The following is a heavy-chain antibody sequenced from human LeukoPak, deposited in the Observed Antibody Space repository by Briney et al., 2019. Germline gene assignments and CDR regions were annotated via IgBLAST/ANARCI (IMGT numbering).Heavy chain of an antibody. D-gene: IGHD3-16*02. CDR3: ARDSDTYDYVWGSYRFDY. Sequence: ASVKVSCKASGCTFTGYYMHWVRQAPGQGLEWMGRINPNSGGTNYAQKFQGRVTTIRDTSISTAYMELSRLRSDDTAVYYCARDSDTYDYVWGSYRFDYWGQGTLVTVSS. CDR2: INPNSGGT. J-gene: IGHJ4*02. CDR1: GCTFTGYY. V-gene: IGHV1-2*06.